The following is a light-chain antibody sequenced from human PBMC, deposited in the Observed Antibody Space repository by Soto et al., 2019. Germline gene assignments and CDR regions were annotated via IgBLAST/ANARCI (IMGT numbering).Light chain of an antibody. CDR2: DTS. CDR3: LLNGARDWV. CDR1: IEAVTSGHY. Sequence: QAVVTQEPSLTVSPGGTVTLICGSSIEAVTSGHYPYWFQQKPGQAPRTLIYDTSNRHSWTPSRFSGSLLGGKAALTLSGAQPEDEADYYCLLNGARDWVFGGGTKLTVL. J-gene: IGLJ3*02. V-gene: IGLV7-46*01.